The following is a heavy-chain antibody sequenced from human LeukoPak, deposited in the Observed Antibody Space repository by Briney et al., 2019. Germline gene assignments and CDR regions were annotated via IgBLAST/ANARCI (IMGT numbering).Heavy chain of an antibody. CDR1: GFSFSSYW. D-gene: IGHD2/OR15-2a*01. V-gene: IGHV3-7*01. J-gene: IGHJ4*02. Sequence: QPGGSLLLSCTASGFSFSSYWMSWVRQTPGKGLEWVASIKQDGTEKYYVDSVKGRFTISNDNSKNSLYLQMNTMRAEDTAVYYCAREDHSTYAYWGQGTLVTVSS. CDR2: IKQDGTEK. CDR3: AREDHSTYAY.